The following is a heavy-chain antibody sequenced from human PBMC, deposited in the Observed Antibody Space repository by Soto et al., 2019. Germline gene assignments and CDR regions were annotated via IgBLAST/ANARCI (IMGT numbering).Heavy chain of an antibody. CDR1: GGSISSSSYY. CDR3: ACPTGNQSCFDY. D-gene: IGHD1-1*01. V-gene: IGHV4-39*02. Sequence: QLQLQKSGPGLVKPSETLSLTCTVSGGSISSSSYYWGWIRQPPGKGLEWIGSIYYSGSTYYNPYLKSRGTISVDTAKHHFSLKLNTVTAADTAVYYCACPTGNQSCFDYWCQGTLVTVSS. J-gene: IGHJ4*02. CDR2: IYYSGST.